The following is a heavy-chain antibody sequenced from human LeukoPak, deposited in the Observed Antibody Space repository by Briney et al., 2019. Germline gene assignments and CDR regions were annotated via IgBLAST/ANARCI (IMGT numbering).Heavy chain of an antibody. CDR1: GGSISSGGYY. V-gene: IGHV4-31*03. Sequence: SETLSLTCTVSGGSISSGGYYWSWIRQHPGKGLEWIGYIYYSGSTYYNPSLKSRVTISVDTSKNQFSLRLSPVTAADTAVYYCARAPFYYDSRGSPALYPFDNWGQGTLVTVSS. CDR2: IYYSGST. CDR3: ARAPFYYDSRGSPALYPFDN. D-gene: IGHD3-22*01. J-gene: IGHJ4*02.